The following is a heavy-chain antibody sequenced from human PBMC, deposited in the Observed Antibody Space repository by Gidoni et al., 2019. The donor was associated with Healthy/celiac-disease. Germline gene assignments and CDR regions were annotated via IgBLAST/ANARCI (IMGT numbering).Heavy chain of an antibody. J-gene: IGHJ4*02. Sequence: QVQLQESGPGRVKPSETLSLTCTVSGGSISSYYWSWIRQPPGKGLEWIGYIYYSGSTNYNPSLKSRVTISVDTSKNQFSLKLSSVTAADTAVYYCARGDYFDYWGQGTLVTVSS. V-gene: IGHV4-59*01. CDR3: ARGDYFDY. CDR1: GGSISSYY. CDR2: IYYSGST.